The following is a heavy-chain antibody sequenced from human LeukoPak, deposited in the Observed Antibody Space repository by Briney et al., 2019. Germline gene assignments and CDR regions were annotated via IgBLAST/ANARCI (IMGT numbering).Heavy chain of an antibody. Sequence: GGSLRLSCAASGFTFSSYEMNWVRQAPGKGLEWVSYISSSGSTIYYADSVKGRFTISRDNAKNSLYLQMNSLRAEDTALYYCARERLVDYSFYYMDVWGKGTSVTVSS. CDR2: ISSSGSTI. V-gene: IGHV3-48*03. D-gene: IGHD6-6*01. J-gene: IGHJ6*03. CDR1: GFTFSSYE. CDR3: ARERLVDYSFYYMDV.